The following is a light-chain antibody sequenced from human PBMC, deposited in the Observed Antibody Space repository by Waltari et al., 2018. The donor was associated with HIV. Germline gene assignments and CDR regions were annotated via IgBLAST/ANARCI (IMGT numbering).Light chain of an antibody. V-gene: IGKV1-39*01. Sequence: DIQMTQSPSYLSPAVGDRVTITCRASQSISRSLNWYQQKPGQAPKLLIYAASSLHGGVPSRFTASGSWTDFTLIISSLQPEDSATYYCQHTYNTPHTFGQGTKLEIK. J-gene: IGKJ2*01. CDR2: AAS. CDR1: QSISRS. CDR3: QHTYNTPHT.